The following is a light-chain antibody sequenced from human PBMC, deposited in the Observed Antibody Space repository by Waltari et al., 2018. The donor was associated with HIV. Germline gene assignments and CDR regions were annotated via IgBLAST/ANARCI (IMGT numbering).Light chain of an antibody. CDR1: QSLSSSY. CDR3: QQYGSSPKT. CDR2: GAS. J-gene: IGKJ2*01. V-gene: IGKV3-20*01. Sequence: EIVLTQSPGTLSLSPGERATLSCRASQSLSSSYLAWYQQKPGQAPRLLVYGASHRATDIPDRFSGSGSGTDFALTISRVEPEDFAVYYCQQYGSSPKTFGQETKLEIK.